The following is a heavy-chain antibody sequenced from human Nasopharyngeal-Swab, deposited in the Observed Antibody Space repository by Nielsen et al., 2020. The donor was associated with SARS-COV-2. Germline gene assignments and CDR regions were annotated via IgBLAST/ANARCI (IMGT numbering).Heavy chain of an antibody. CDR3: ARDGVLYYYGMDV. Sequence: GGSLRLSCEASGFTFSSYWMHWVRQAPGKGLVWVSRINSDGSSTSYADSVKGRFTISRDNAKNTLYLQMNSLRAEDTAVYYCARDGVLYYYGMDVWGQGTTVTVSS. CDR1: GFTFSSYW. CDR2: INSDGSST. J-gene: IGHJ6*02. V-gene: IGHV3-74*01. D-gene: IGHD6-13*01.